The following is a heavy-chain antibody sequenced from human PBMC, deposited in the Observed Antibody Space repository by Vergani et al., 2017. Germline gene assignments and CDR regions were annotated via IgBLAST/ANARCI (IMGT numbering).Heavy chain of an antibody. Sequence: QVQLQESGPGLVKPSETLSLTCTVSGGSISSGGYYWSWIRQHPGKGLEWIGYIYYSGSTYYNPSLKSRVTISVDTSKNQFSLKLSSVTAADTAVYYCATRGDFWSGYVDYWGQGTLVTVSS. CDR1: GGSISSGGYY. CDR3: ATRGDFWSGYVDY. D-gene: IGHD3-3*01. V-gene: IGHV4-31*03. J-gene: IGHJ4*02. CDR2: IYYSGST.